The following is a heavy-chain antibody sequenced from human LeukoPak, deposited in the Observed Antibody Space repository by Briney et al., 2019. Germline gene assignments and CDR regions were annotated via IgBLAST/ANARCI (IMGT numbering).Heavy chain of an antibody. Sequence: VASVKVSCKASGYTFTGYYMHWVRQAPGQGLEWMGWINPNSGGTNYAQKFQGRVTMTRDTSISTAYMELSRLRSDDTAVYYCARTDLGYCSSTSCYPDYFDYWGQGTLVTVSS. CDR3: ARTDLGYCSSTSCYPDYFDY. J-gene: IGHJ4*02. CDR1: GYTFTGYY. D-gene: IGHD2-2*01. CDR2: INPNSGGT. V-gene: IGHV1-2*02.